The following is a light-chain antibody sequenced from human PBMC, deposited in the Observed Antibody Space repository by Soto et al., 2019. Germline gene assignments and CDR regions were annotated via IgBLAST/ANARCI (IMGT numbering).Light chain of an antibody. CDR3: QSYDTSLSGVI. V-gene: IGLV1-40*01. CDR2: ADN. CDR1: SSYIGAGYD. J-gene: IGLJ2*01. Sequence: QSVLTQTPSVSGAPGQKITMSCTGSSSYIGAGYDVHWYQQLPGAAPRLLIYADNNRPSGVPDRFSASNSGTSASLAITGLQGEDEAVYYCQSYDTSLSGVIFGAGTKVTVL.